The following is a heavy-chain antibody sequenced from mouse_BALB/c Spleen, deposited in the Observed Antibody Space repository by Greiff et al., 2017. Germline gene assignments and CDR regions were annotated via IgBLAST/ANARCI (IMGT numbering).Heavy chain of an antibody. CDR3: ANYGNCWFAY. D-gene: IGHD2-1*01. J-gene: IGHJ3*01. CDR1: GFNFKDYY. V-gene: IGHV14-1*02. CDR2: IDPENGNT. Sequence: EVKLMESGAELVRPGALVKLSCKASGFNFKDYYMHWVKQRPEQGLEWIGWIDPENGNTIYDPKFQGKASITADTSSNTAYLQLSSLTSEDTAVYYCANYGNCWFAYWGQGTLVTVSA.